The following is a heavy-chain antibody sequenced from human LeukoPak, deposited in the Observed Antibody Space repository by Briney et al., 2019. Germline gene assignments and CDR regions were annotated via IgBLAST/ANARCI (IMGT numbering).Heavy chain of an antibody. D-gene: IGHD3-10*01. CDR3: AAHYYGSGSFN. J-gene: IGHJ4*02. V-gene: IGHV4-39*07. CDR1: GDSISSSAYY. CDR2: IYHTGTT. Sequence: ETLSLTCTVSGDSISSSAYYWGWLRQPPGTGLEWIGSIYHTGTTYYNASLRSRVTISVDPSKNQFSLKLRSVTAADTALYYCAAHYYGSGSFNWGQGTLVTVSS.